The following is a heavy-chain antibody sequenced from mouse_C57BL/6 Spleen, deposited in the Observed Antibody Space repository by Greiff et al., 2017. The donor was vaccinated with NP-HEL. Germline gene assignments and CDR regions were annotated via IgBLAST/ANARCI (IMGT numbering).Heavy chain of an antibody. J-gene: IGHJ2*01. CDR1: GYTFTDYY. Sequence: EVQLQQSGPELVKPGASVKISCKASGYTFTDYYMHWVKQSPGKSLEWIGDINPNNGGTSYNQKFKGKATLTVDKSSSTAYMELRSLTSEDSAVYYCARDILYDFDYWGQGTTLTVSS. V-gene: IGHV1-26*01. CDR3: ARDILYDFDY. CDR2: INPNNGGT. D-gene: IGHD2-14*01.